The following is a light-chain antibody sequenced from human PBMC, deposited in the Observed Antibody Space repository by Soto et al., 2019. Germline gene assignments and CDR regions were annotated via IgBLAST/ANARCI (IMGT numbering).Light chain of an antibody. V-gene: IGKV1-5*03. CDR1: QSVGTW. J-gene: IGKJ2*01. Sequence: DIQMTQSPSTLSSSVGDRVTITCRASQSVGTWLAWYQQKSGKPPKLLIYKASSIQRGVPSRFSGSGSGTEFTLTISSLLPDDFATYYGQKHDSYPFTFGQGTKLEIK. CDR3: QKHDSYPFT. CDR2: KAS.